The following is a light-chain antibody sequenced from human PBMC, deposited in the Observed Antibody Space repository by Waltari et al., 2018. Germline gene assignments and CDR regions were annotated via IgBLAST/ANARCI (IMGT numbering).Light chain of an antibody. V-gene: IGLV1-47*01. Sequence: QSVLTQPPSASGTPGQRVTIPCPGTSSNIGSNYVYWYHQLPGTAPKLLIYRNNQRPSGVPDRFSGSKSGTSASLAISGLRSEDEADYYCAVWDDSLSGRVFGGGTKLTVL. CDR1: SSNIGSNY. CDR2: RNN. CDR3: AVWDDSLSGRV. J-gene: IGLJ3*02.